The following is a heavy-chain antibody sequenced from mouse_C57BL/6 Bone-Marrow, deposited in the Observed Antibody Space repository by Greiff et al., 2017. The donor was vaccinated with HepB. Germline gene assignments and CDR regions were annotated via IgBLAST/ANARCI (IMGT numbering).Heavy chain of an antibody. Sequence: EVKLQESGAELVKPGASVKLSCTASGFNIKDYYMHWVKQRTEQGLEWIGRIDPEDGETKYAPKFQGKATITADTSSNTAYLQLSSLTSEDTAVYYCASYYGSSYGYFDVWGTGTTVTVSS. V-gene: IGHV14-2*01. CDR1: GFNIKDYY. D-gene: IGHD1-1*01. J-gene: IGHJ1*03. CDR3: ASYYGSSYGYFDV. CDR2: IDPEDGET.